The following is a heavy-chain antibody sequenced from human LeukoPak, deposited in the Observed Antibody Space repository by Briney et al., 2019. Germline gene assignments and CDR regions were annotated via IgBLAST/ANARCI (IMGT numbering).Heavy chain of an antibody. CDR1: GYTFTSYD. CDR2: VDPRSGNT. Sequence: ASVKVSCKASGYTFTSYDINWVRQATGQGPEWLGWVDPRSGNTGCAQKFQDRVTMTRDTSINTAYMELSSLDFEDTAVYYCARRYSSNWDLDYWGQGTLITVSS. V-gene: IGHV1-8*01. CDR3: ARRYSSNWDLDY. J-gene: IGHJ4*02. D-gene: IGHD6-13*01.